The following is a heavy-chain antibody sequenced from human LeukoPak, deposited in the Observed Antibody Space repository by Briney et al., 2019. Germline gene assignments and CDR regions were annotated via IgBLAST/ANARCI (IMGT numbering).Heavy chain of an antibody. D-gene: IGHD3-22*01. V-gene: IGHV4-61*01. Sequence: NPSETLSLTCNVSGASVSSGSYYWSWIRQPPGKGLEWIGYIYYSGSTNYNPSLKSRVTISVDTSKNQFSLNLSSVTAADTAMYYCARDRSPEGYYDSSHWDYYHGMDVWGQGTTVTVSS. J-gene: IGHJ6*02. CDR3: ARDRSPEGYYDSSHWDYYHGMDV. CDR2: IYYSGST. CDR1: GASVSSGSYY.